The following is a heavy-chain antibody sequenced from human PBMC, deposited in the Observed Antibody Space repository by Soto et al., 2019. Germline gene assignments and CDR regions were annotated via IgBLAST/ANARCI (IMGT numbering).Heavy chain of an antibody. J-gene: IGHJ4*01. CDR3: ARDSYGSDY. CDR2: MIPTDGST. D-gene: IGHD3-10*01. Sequence: ASVKVSWKTSGYTFSDYHIHWVRQAPGQGLEWMGRMIPTDGSTMYAQKFQGRVTLTRDTSTSTAYMELTSLRFADTAFYYCARDSYGSDYWG. CDR1: GYTFSDYH. V-gene: IGHV1-46*03.